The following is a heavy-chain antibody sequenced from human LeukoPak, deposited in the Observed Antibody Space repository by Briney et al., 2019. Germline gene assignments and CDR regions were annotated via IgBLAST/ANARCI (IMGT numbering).Heavy chain of an antibody. Sequence: GESLKISCKGSGYSFTTYWIGWVRQMPGKGLEWMGIVYPDDSDTRYNPSSQGQVTMSADKSISTAYLQWSSLKASDTAMYYCARHRGDYYYYMDVWGKGTTVTVSS. D-gene: IGHD4-17*01. CDR2: VYPDDSDT. CDR1: GYSFTTYW. J-gene: IGHJ6*03. V-gene: IGHV5-51*01. CDR3: ARHRGDYYYYMDV.